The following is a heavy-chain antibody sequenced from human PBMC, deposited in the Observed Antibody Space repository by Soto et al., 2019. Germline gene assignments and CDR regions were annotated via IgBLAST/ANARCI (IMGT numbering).Heavy chain of an antibody. Sequence: SETLTLTCSLSGGSITNTDYYWIWLRLSPGKAREWSGSIDYSGSTYHNPSLQSRVIISADTSKKLFPLKLRSVTAADTALYSCARGGPYYYGMDVWGQGTTVTVSS. V-gene: IGHV4-30-4*01. CDR2: IDYSGST. CDR1: GGSITNTDYY. CDR3: ARGGPYYYGMDV. J-gene: IGHJ6*01.